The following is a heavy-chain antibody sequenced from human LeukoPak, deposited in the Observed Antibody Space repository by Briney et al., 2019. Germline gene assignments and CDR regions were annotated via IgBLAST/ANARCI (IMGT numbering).Heavy chain of an antibody. D-gene: IGHD5-24*01. CDR3: VRDGDDFNFDY. J-gene: IGHJ4*02. CDR2: VIRDGSFT. Sequence: GGSLRLSCAASGFTFRSYWMHWVRQAPGKGLEWVSRVIRDGSFTNYADSVKGRFTISGDNAKNTLYLQMSSLRAEDTAVYFCVRDGDDFNFDYWGQGSLVTVSS. CDR1: GFTFRSYW. V-gene: IGHV3-74*01.